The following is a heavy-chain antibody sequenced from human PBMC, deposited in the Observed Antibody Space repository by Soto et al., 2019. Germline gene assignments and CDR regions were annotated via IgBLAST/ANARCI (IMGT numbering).Heavy chain of an antibody. J-gene: IGHJ4*02. D-gene: IGHD5-12*01. V-gene: IGHV1-69*02. Sequence: QVQLMQSGAEVKKPGSSVKVSCKASGGTFSSYTISWVRQAPGQGLEWMGRIIPILGIANYAQKFQGRVTITADKSTSTAYMELSSLRSEDTAVYYCARRRDGYNGDDYWGQGPLVTVSS. CDR2: IIPILGIA. CDR3: ARRRDGYNGDDY. CDR1: GGTFSSYT.